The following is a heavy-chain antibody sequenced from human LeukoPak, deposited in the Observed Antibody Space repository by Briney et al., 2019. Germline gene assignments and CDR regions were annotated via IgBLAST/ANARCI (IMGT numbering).Heavy chain of an antibody. V-gene: IGHV3-74*03. D-gene: IGHD5-24*01. CDR2: INTDGRTT. J-gene: IGHJ4*02. Sequence: PGGSLRLPCAASGFSFSSYWMNWVRQTPGKGLVWVAHINTDGRTTTYADSVKGRFTVSRDNAKNTLYLEMNRLRAEDTAVYYCARDNAYMLDYWGQGTQVTVSS. CDR3: ARDNAYMLDY. CDR1: GFSFSSYW.